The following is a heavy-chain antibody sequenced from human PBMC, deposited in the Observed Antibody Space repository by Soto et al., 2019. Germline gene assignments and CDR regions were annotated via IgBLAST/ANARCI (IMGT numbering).Heavy chain of an antibody. V-gene: IGHV3-48*01. J-gene: IGHJ6*03. Sequence: GGSLRLSCAASGFTFSSYSMNWVRQAPGKGLEWVSYISSSSSTIYYADSVKGRFTISRDNAKNSLYLQMNSLRAEDTAVYYCASLRGDCSSTSCPQSVPFFYCYYMDVWGKGTTVTVSS. CDR3: ASLRGDCSSTSCPQSVPFFYCYYMDV. CDR1: GFTFSSYS. CDR2: ISSSSSTI. D-gene: IGHD2-2*01.